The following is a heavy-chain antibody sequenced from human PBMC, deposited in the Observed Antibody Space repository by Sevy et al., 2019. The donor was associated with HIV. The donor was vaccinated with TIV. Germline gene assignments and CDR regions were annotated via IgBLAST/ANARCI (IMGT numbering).Heavy chain of an antibody. CDR2: ISYSGST. J-gene: IGHJ5*02. V-gene: IGHV4-59*08. CDR3: ARKGVSAYDDTFDP. CDR1: GGSISSYY. Sequence: SGTLSLTCTVSGGSISSYYWSWIRQPPGKGLEWIGYISYSGSTNYNPSLKSRVTISIDTSKNQFSLKLSSMTAADTAVYYCARKGVSAYDDTFDPWGQGTLVTVSS. D-gene: IGHD3-3*01.